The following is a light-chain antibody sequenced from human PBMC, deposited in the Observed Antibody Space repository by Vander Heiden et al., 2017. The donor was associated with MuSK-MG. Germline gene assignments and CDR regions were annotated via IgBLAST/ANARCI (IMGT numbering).Light chain of an antibody. CDR1: SSDVGNDNS. J-gene: IGLJ3*02. CDR3: TSYAGSRNLL. CDR2: ELT. Sequence: QSPLTPPPSASGSPGPSVTSSGTGSSSDVGNDNSGSWYQQGPGKAPKLIIYELTKRPSGVPDRFSGSKSDNTAALTVSGLQAEDEADYYCTSYAGSRNLLFGGGTKLTVL. V-gene: IGLV2-8*01.